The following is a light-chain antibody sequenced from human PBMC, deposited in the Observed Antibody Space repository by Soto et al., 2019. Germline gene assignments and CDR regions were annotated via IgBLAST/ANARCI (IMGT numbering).Light chain of an antibody. V-gene: IGLV1-40*01. J-gene: IGLJ2*01. CDR1: SSNIGAGYH. CDR2: GNI. Sequence: QSVLTQPPSVSGAPGQRVTISCTGSSSNIGAGYHVHWYQQLPGAAPKLLIYGNINRPSGVPDRFSGSKSGTSASLAITGLQAENEADYYCQSYDTSLSGVVFGGGTKVTVL. CDR3: QSYDTSLSGVV.